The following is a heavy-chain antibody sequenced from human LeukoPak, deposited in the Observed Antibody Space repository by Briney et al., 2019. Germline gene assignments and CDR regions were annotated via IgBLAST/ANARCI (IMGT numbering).Heavy chain of an antibody. Sequence: GGSLRLSCAASGFTFSSYSMNWVRQAPGKGLEWVSHISSSSSTIYYADSVKGRFTISRDNAKNSLYLQMNSLRDEDTAVYYCARVGPLWFGELFTPLPYYYYGMDVWGQGTTVTVSS. CDR2: ISSSSSTI. CDR3: ARVGPLWFGELFTPLPYYYYGMDV. V-gene: IGHV3-48*02. CDR1: GFTFSSYS. D-gene: IGHD3-10*01. J-gene: IGHJ6*02.